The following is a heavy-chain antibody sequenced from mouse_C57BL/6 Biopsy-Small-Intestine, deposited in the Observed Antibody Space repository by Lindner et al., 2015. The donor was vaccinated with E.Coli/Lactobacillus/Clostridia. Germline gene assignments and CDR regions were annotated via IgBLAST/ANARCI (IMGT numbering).Heavy chain of an antibody. V-gene: IGHV1-26*01. CDR2: SNPKNGGA. D-gene: IGHD3-3*01. CDR3: ARQRDLLY. J-gene: IGHJ4*01. Sequence: SVKVSCKASGYTFTDYYIHWVRKAPGQGLEWMGWSNPKNGGASYAQKFKGRVAMTRDTSISTVYMELTGLRSNDTAVYYCARQRDLLYWGQGTQVTVSS. CDR1: GYTFTDYY.